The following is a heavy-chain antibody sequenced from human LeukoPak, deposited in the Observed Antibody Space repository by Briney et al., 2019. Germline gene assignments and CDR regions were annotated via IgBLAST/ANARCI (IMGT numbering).Heavy chain of an antibody. CDR3: ARDKMRDYDYVWGSYRSDAFDI. Sequence: SETLSLTCTVSGGSISSSSYYWGWVRQPPGKGLEWIVYIYYSGSTYYNPSLKSRVTISVDTSKNQFSLKLSSVTAAHTAVYYCARDKMRDYDYVWGSYRSDAFDIWGQGTMVTVSS. D-gene: IGHD3-16*02. CDR2: IYYSGST. J-gene: IGHJ3*02. V-gene: IGHV4-31*03. CDR1: GGSISSSSYY.